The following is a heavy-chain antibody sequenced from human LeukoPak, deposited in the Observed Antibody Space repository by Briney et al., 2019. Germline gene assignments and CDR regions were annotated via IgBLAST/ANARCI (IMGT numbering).Heavy chain of an antibody. V-gene: IGHV4-61*02. CDR1: GGSISSGSYY. Sequence: SQTLSLTCTVSGGSISSGSYYWNWIRQPAGKGLEWIGRIYTSGSTNYNPSLKSRVTISVDTSKNQFSLKLSSVTAADTAVYYCARDWETSSSSGRAWFDPWGQGTLVTVSS. CDR2: IYTSGST. D-gene: IGHD6-6*01. CDR3: ARDWETSSSSGRAWFDP. J-gene: IGHJ5*02.